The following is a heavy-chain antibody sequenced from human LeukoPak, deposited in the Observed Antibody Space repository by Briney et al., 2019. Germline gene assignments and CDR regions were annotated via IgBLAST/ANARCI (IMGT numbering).Heavy chain of an antibody. CDR3: ARDSKETGYSYGVY. CDR1: GYTFTSYG. V-gene: IGHV1-69*04. D-gene: IGHD5-18*01. Sequence: GASVKVSCKASGYTFTSYGISWVRQAPGQGLEWMGRIIPILGIANYAQKFQGRVTITADKSTSTAYMELSSLRSEDTAVYYCARDSKETGYSYGVYWGQGTLVTVSS. CDR2: IIPILGIA. J-gene: IGHJ4*02.